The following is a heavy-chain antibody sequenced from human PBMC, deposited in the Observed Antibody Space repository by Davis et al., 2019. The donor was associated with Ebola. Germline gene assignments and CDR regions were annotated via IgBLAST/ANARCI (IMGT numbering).Heavy chain of an antibody. CDR3: AREDPINDSSGY. CDR2: IIPILGTA. D-gene: IGHD3-22*01. V-gene: IGHV1-69*08. CDR1: GGTFSSYT. Sequence: SVKVSCKASGGTFSSYTISWVRQAPGQGLEWMGRIIPILGTANYAQKFQGRVTITADKSMSTAYMELSSLRSEDTAVYYCAREDPINDSSGYWGQGTLVTVSS. J-gene: IGHJ4*02.